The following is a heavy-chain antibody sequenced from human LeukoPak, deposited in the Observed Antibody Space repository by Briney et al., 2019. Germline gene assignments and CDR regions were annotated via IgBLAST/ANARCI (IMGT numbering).Heavy chain of an antibody. Sequence: GGSLRLSCAASGFTFSSYSMNWVRQAPGKGLEWVSSISSSSSSYIYYADSVKGRFTISRDNAKNSLYLQMNSLRAEDTAVYYCARGTSLCYFDYWGQGTLVTVSS. V-gene: IGHV3-21*01. CDR3: ARGTSLCYFDY. CDR1: GFTFSSYS. D-gene: IGHD1-14*01. CDR2: ISSSSSSYI. J-gene: IGHJ4*02.